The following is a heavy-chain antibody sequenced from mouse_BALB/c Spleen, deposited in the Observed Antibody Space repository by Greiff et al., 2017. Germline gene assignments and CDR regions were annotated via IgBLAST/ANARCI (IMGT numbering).Heavy chain of an antibody. V-gene: IGHV1S135*01. CDR1: GYSFTSYY. Sequence: EVKLQESGPELMKPGASVKISCKASGYSFTSYYMHWVKQSHGKSLEWIGYIDPFNGGTSYNQKFKGKATLTVDKSSSTAYMHLSSLTSEDSAVYYCARRFHAMDYWGQGTSVTVSS. CDR3: ARRFHAMDY. J-gene: IGHJ4*01. CDR2: IDPFNGGT.